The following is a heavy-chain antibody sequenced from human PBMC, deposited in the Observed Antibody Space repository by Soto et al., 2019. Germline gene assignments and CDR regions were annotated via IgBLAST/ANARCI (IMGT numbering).Heavy chain of an antibody. V-gene: IGHV3-33*01. Sequence: QVQLVESGGGVVQPGRSLRLSCAASGFTFSSYGMHWVRQAPGKGLEWVAVIWYDGSNKYYADSVKGRFTISRDNSKTTLYLQMNTVRAEDTAVYYCAREINDYCDCGLFGWFDPWGQGSLVTVSS. D-gene: IGHD4-17*01. J-gene: IGHJ5*02. CDR3: AREINDYCDCGLFGWFDP. CDR1: GFTFSSYG. CDR2: IWYDGSNK.